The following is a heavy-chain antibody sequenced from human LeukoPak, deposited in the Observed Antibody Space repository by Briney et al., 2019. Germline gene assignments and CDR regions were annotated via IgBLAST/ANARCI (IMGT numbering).Heavy chain of an antibody. J-gene: IGHJ6*03. D-gene: IGHD2-2*01. CDR2: IYYSGST. Sequence: SETLSLTCTVSGGSISSSSYYWGWIRQPPGKGLEWIGSIYYSGSTYYNPSLKTRVTISVDTSKTQFSLELSSVTAADTAVYYCARFTTWTGSYMDVWGKGTTVTVSS. V-gene: IGHV4-39*01. CDR1: GGSISSSSYY. CDR3: ARFTTWTGSYMDV.